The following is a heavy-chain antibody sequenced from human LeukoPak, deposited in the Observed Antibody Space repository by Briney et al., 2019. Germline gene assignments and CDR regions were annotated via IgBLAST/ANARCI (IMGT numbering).Heavy chain of an antibody. CDR1: GYTLTELS. CDR2: FDPEDGET. Sequence: WASVKDSCKVSGYTLTELSMHWVRQAPGKGLEWMGGFDPEDGETIYAQKFQGRVTMTEDTSTDTAYMELSSLRSEDTAVYYCATVAAAGAYRFDYWGQGTLVTVSS. J-gene: IGHJ4*02. CDR3: ATVAAAGAYRFDY. D-gene: IGHD6-13*01. V-gene: IGHV1-24*01.